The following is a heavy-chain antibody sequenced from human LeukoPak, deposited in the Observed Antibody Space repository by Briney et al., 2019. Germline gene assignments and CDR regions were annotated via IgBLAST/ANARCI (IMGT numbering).Heavy chain of an antibody. J-gene: IGHJ4*02. Sequence: PSETLSLTCTVSGASISSYYWSWIRQPPGKGLEWIGEIYHSGSTNYNPSLKSRVTISVDKSKNQFSLKLSSVTAADTAVYYCASAGSGNDYWGQGTLVTVSS. CDR2: IYHSGST. CDR3: ASAGSGNDY. D-gene: IGHD3-10*01. CDR1: GASISSYY. V-gene: IGHV4-59*12.